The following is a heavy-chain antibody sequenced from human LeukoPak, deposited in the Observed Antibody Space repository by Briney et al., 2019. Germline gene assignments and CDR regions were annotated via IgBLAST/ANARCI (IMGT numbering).Heavy chain of an antibody. CDR2: IYHSGST. CDR1: GGSISSGGYS. CDR3: GSSVVAASTYNYYGMDV. D-gene: IGHD2-15*01. V-gene: IGHV4-30-2*01. J-gene: IGHJ6*02. Sequence: PSQTLSLTCAVSGGSISSGGYSWSWIRQPPGKGLEWIGYIYHSGSTYYNPSLKSRVTISVDRSKNQFSLKLSPVTAADTAVYYCGSSVVAASTYNYYGMDVWGQGTTVTVSS.